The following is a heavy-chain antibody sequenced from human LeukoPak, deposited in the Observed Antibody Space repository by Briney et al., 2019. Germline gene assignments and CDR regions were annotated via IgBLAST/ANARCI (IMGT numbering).Heavy chain of an antibody. D-gene: IGHD5-12*01. CDR1: GFTFDDYA. CDR3: AKDKEYSGFGPILSGYYYGMDV. V-gene: IGHV3-43D*04. J-gene: IGHJ6*04. CDR2: ISWDGGST. Sequence: GGPLRLSCAASGFTFDDYAMHWVRQAPGKGLEWVSIISWDGGSTYYADSVKGRFTISRDNSRHTLYLQMNSLGAEDTALYYCAKDKEYSGFGPILSGYYYGMDVWGKGTTVTVSS.